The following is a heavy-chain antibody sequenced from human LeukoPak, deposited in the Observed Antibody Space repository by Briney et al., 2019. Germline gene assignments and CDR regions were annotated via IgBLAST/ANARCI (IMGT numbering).Heavy chain of an antibody. Sequence: SETLSLTCSVSGYSISSGYFWGWIRQPPGKGLEWIESIYHRGSTYYNPSLKSRVTISVDTSKNQVSLNLTSVTAADTAVYYCARGYGGNPDAFDIWGQGTMVTVSS. CDR1: GYSISSGYF. J-gene: IGHJ3*02. CDR2: IYHRGST. D-gene: IGHD4-23*01. CDR3: ARGYGGNPDAFDI. V-gene: IGHV4-38-2*02.